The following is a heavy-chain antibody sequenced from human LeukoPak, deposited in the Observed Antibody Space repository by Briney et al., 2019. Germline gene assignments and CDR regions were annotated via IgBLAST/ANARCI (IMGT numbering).Heavy chain of an antibody. V-gene: IGHV3-7*01. CDR3: TTYCVRHRNSLDY. J-gene: IGHJ4*02. Sequence: GGSLRLSCAASGFTFSSYWMTWVRQAPGKGLEWVANIDQDGREKNYVDSVKGRFTISRDNAKNSLYLQMNSLRAEDTAVYYCTTYCVRHRNSLDYWGRGSLVTVSS. CDR2: IDQDGREK. CDR1: GFTFSSYW. D-gene: IGHD2-21*01.